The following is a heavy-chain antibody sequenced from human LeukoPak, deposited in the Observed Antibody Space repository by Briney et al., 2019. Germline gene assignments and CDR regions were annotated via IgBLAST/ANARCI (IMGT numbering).Heavy chain of an antibody. CDR3: AKKDGPAASTADY. CDR2: ISGSGGST. J-gene: IGHJ4*02. Sequence: PGGSLRLSCAASGFTFSSHAMSWVRQAPGKGLEWVSAISGSGGSTYYADSVKGRFTISRDNSKNTLYLQMNSLRAEDAAVYYCAKKDGPAASTADYWGQGTLVTVSS. V-gene: IGHV3-23*01. D-gene: IGHD2-2*01. CDR1: GFTFSSHA.